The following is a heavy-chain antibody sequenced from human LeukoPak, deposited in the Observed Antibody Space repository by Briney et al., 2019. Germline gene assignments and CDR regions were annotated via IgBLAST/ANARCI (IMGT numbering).Heavy chain of an antibody. D-gene: IGHD3-22*01. CDR3: ACLTTADAFDI. J-gene: IGHJ3*02. Sequence: PSETLSLTCAVYGGSFSGYYWSWIRQPPGKGLEWIGEINHSGSTNYNPSLKSRVTISVDTSKNQFSLKLSSVTAADTAVYYCACLTTADAFDIWGQGAMVTVSS. CDR1: GGSFSGYY. CDR2: INHSGST. V-gene: IGHV4-34*01.